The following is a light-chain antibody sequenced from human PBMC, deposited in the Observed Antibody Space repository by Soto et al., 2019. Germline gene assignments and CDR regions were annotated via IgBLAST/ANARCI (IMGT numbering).Light chain of an antibody. J-gene: IGKJ4*01. CDR3: QQYYGTPLT. CDR1: QSVLHSSNNKNY. V-gene: IGKV4-1*01. CDR2: WAS. Sequence: DIVMTQSPDSLAVSLGERATINCKSCQSVLHSSNNKNYLAWYQQKPGQPPKLLIYWASTRESGVPDRFSGSGSGTDFTLTISSLQAEDVAVYYCQQYYGTPLTFGGGTKVEIK.